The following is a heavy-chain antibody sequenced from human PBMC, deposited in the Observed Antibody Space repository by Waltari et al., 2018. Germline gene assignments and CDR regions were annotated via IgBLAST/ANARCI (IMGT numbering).Heavy chain of an antibody. Sequence: QVQLVQSGVEMRRPGASVKVSCKASGYGITTYGVSWVRQAPGQGLEWMGWISSYNRKTNYAQKFQLRVTMTTDTSTNTAYMELGSLTADDTAVYYCARDKGEVAGMDYWGQGTLVTVSS. D-gene: IGHD6-19*01. J-gene: IGHJ4*02. CDR1: GYGITTYG. V-gene: IGHV1-18*04. CDR2: ISSYNRKT. CDR3: ARDKGEVAGMDY.